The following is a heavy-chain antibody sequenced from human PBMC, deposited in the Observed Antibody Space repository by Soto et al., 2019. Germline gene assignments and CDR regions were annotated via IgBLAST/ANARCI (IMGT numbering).Heavy chain of an antibody. Sequence: EVQLLESGGGLVQPGGSLRLSCAASGFPFSTYAMTWVRHAPGKGLEWVSAISGSGGSTYYADSVKGRFTISRDKSKSTLFLQMNSLRAEDTAVYYCAKNWDTTFSSSSHWGQGALVTVSS. CDR1: GFPFSTYA. D-gene: IGHD6-6*01. J-gene: IGHJ4*02. CDR2: ISGSGGST. V-gene: IGHV3-23*01. CDR3: AKNWDTTFSSSSH.